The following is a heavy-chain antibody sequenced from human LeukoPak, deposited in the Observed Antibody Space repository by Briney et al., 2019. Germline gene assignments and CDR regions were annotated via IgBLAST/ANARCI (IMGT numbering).Heavy chain of an antibody. CDR1: GGSFSGYY. J-gene: IGHJ4*02. D-gene: IGHD3-22*01. Sequence: SETLSLTCAVYGGSFSGYYWSWIRQPPGKGLEWIGEINHSGSTNYNPSLKSRVTISVDTSKNQFSLKLSSVTAADTAVYYCAREGFYDSSGYYWGRFDYWGQGTLVTVSP. V-gene: IGHV4-34*01. CDR3: AREGFYDSSGYYWGRFDY. CDR2: INHSGST.